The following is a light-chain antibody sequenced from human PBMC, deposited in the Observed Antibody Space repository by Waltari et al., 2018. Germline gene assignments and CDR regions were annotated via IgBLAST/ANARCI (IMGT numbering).Light chain of an antibody. V-gene: IGKV4-1*01. CDR1: QSLLHRSNNKNF. CDR3: QQYYSTPLT. CDR2: WAS. J-gene: IGKJ4*01. Sequence: EIVMTQSPDSLAVSLGERATVYCKYSQSLLHRSNNKNFLAWYQQKPGQPPKLLIYWASTRESGVPDRFSGSGSGTDFTLTISGLQAEDVAVYYCQQYYSTPLTFGGGTKVEIK.